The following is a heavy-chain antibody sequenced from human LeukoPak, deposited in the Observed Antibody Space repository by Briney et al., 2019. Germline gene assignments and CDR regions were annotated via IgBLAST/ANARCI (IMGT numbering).Heavy chain of an antibody. D-gene: IGHD1-1*01. CDR2: MNPNSGNT. CDR3: ARAQRPSYDCLNDHYYYYMDV. CDR1: GYRFTSFD. J-gene: IGHJ6*03. V-gene: IGHV1-8*03. Sequence: ASVNLSCNASGYRFTSFDINWERQATGQGLELEGWMNPNSGNTGCAQKFQGRVTITSDTSLSTAYMELRSLRSEDTAVYYCARAQRPSYDCLNDHYYYYMDVRGKGTTVTVSS.